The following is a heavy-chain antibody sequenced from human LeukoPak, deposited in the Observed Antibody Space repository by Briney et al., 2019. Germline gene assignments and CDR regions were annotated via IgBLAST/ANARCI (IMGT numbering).Heavy chain of an antibody. CDR2: IYYSGST. CDR1: GGSISSYY. CDR3: ARMAAAGTTFDY. J-gene: IGHJ4*02. D-gene: IGHD6-13*01. Sequence: SETLSLTCTVSGGSISSYYWTWIRQPPGKGLEWIGYIYYSGSTNYNPSLKSRVTISVDTSKNQFSLKLSSVTAADTAVYYCARMAAAGTTFDYWGQGTLVTVSS. V-gene: IGHV4-59*01.